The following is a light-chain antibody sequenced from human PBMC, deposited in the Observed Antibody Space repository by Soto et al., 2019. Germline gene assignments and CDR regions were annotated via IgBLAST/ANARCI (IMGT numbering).Light chain of an antibody. CDR2: DVT. CDR1: SSDVGGYNY. Sequence: QSALTQPASVSGSPGQSITISCTGTSSDVGGYNYVSWYQHHPGKAPKLMIYDVTNRPSGVSNRFSGSKSGNTASLTISGLQAEEEADYYCSSYTSSNIPVFGGGTQLTVL. V-gene: IGLV2-14*03. CDR3: SSYTSSNIPV. J-gene: IGLJ7*01.